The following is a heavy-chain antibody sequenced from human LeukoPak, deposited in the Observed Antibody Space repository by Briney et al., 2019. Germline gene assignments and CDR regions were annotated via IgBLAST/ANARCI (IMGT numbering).Heavy chain of an antibody. V-gene: IGHV4-4*07. D-gene: IGHD5-24*01. CDR2: LSTTGNT. CDR3: AREVEMATQFDY. J-gene: IGHJ4*02. CDR1: GGSISTHY. Sequence: KPSETLSLTCAVSGGSISTHYWSWIRQPAGKGLEWIGRLSTTGNTNYNPSLKSRVTMSVDTSKNQFSLKLSSVTAADTAVYYCAREVEMATQFDYWGQGTLVTVSS.